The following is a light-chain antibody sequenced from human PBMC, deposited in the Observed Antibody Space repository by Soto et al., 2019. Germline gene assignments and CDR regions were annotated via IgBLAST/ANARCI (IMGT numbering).Light chain of an antibody. Sequence: DIKLTQSPSFLSASVGDRVTVTCRASQDISSYLAWYQQKPGKAPKLLIYAADTLQSGVPSRFSGSGSGTEFTLTISSLQPEDFATYYCQQLNSYPITFGQGTPLEI. CDR1: QDISSY. CDR2: AAD. J-gene: IGKJ5*01. V-gene: IGKV1-9*01. CDR3: QQLNSYPIT.